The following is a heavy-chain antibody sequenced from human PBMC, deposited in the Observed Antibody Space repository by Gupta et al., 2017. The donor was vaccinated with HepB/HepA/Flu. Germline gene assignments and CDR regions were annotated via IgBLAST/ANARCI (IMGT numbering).Heavy chain of an antibody. D-gene: IGHD6-13*01. J-gene: IGHJ4*02. CDR1: GFTFSSYG. CDR3: ARDGQQQLVQSPLFDY. Sequence: QVQLVDSGGGVVQPGRFLRLSCAASGFTFSSYGMHWVRQAPGKGLEWVAVIWYDGSNKYYADSVKGRFTISRDNSKNTLYLQMNSLGAEDTAVYYCARDGQQQLVQSPLFDYWGQGTLVTGSS. V-gene: IGHV3-33*01. CDR2: IWYDGSNK.